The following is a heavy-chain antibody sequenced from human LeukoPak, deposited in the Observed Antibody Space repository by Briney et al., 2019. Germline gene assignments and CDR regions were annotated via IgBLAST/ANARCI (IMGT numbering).Heavy chain of an antibody. D-gene: IGHD5-12*01. CDR3: ARLRRYSGYAKSGYYYMDV. J-gene: IGHJ6*03. CDR1: GYTFTSYA. CDR2: INTNTGNP. V-gene: IGHV7-4-1*02. Sequence: GASVKVSCKASGYTFTSYAMNWVRQAPGQGLEWMGWINTNTGNPTYAQGFTGRFVFSLDTSVSTAYLQISSLKAEDTAVYYCARLRRYSGYAKSGYYYMDVWGKGTTVTVSS.